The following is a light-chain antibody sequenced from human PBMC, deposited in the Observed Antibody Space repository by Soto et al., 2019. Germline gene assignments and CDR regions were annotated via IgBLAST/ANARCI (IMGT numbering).Light chain of an antibody. V-gene: IGLV2-8*01. CDR2: EVS. J-gene: IGLJ2*01. CDR3: SSFAGSHVV. CDR1: SSDVGEENY. Sequence: QSVLTQPPSASGSPGQSVTITCSGTSSDVGEENYVSWYQQHPGKVPKLILYEVSKRTSGVPDRFSGSRSGNTASLTVSGLQAEDEADYYCSSFAGSHVVFGGGTKLTVL.